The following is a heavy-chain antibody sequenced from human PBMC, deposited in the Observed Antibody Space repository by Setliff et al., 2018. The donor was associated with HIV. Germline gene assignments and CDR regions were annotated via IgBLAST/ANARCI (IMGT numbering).Heavy chain of an antibody. J-gene: IGHJ3*02. CDR1: GGSISSSVYY. D-gene: IGHD5-18*01. Sequence: SETLSLTCTVSGGSISSSVYYWGWIRQPPGKGLEWIGIIYYSGRTYYNPSLKSRVTISVDTSKNQFSLKLTSVTAADTAVYYCARRQQLWLLYAFDIWGQGTMVTVSS. V-gene: IGHV4-39*01. CDR3: ARRQQLWLLYAFDI. CDR2: IYYSGRT.